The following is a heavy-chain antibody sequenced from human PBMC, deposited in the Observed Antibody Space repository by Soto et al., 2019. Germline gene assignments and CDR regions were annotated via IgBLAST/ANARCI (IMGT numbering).Heavy chain of an antibody. CDR3: ARDFLSFRANDAFDI. CDR1: GASVNSGSYY. J-gene: IGHJ3*02. CDR2: IYYSGST. V-gene: IGHV4-61*01. Sequence: QVQLQESGPGLVKPSETLSLTCTVSGASVNSGSYYWSWIRQPPGKGLEWIGYIYYSGSTNYNPSPKSRVTISVDTSKNQFSLRLSSVTAADTAVYYCARDFLSFRANDAFDIWGQGTMVTVSS.